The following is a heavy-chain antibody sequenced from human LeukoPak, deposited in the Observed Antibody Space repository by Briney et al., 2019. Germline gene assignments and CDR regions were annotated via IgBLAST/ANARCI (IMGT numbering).Heavy chain of an antibody. CDR3: ARDRGSYFDAFDI. D-gene: IGHD1-26*01. V-gene: IGHV3-21*01. J-gene: IGHJ3*02. CDR1: GFTFSSYS. Sequence: GGSLRLSCAASGFTFSSYSTNWVRQAPGKGLEWVSSISSSSSYIYYADSVKGRFTISRDNAKNSLYLQMNSLRAEDTAVYYCARDRGSYFDAFDIWGQGTMVTVSS. CDR2: ISSSSSYI.